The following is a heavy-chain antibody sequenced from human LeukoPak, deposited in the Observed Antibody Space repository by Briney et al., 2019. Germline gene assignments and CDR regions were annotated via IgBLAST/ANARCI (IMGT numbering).Heavy chain of an antibody. V-gene: IGHV3-23*01. CDR3: ANQGPYTIQIDY. CDR2: ISGSGGST. D-gene: IGHD3-16*01. CDR1: GFTFGNYA. J-gene: IGHJ4*02. Sequence: GGSLRLSCAASGFTFGNYAMSWVRQAPGKGLEWVSAISGSGGSTYYADSVKGRFTISRDNSKNTLYLQMNSLRAEDTAVYYCANQGPYTIQIDYWGQGTLVTVSS.